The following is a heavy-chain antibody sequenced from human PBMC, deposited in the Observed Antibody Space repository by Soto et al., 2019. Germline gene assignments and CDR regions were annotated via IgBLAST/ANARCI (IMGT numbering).Heavy chain of an antibody. J-gene: IGHJ4*02. V-gene: IGHV3-30*18. Sequence: QVQVVGSGGGVVQPGRSLRLSCAASGFTLSGYGMHWVRQAPGKGLEWVAVISYDGRNQYYADSVKGRFTVSRDNSKSTLYLQMDSLGVEDSAVYYCAKGGSSSARYFDYWGQGTLVTVSS. CDR3: AKGGSSSARYFDY. D-gene: IGHD6-6*01. CDR2: ISYDGRNQ. CDR1: GFTLSGYG.